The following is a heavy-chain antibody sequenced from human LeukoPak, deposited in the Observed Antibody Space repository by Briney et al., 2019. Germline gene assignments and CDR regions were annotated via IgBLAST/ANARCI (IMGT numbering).Heavy chain of an antibody. V-gene: IGHV4-59*01. CDR3: ARDGYGDWFDP. D-gene: IGHD4-17*01. CDR1: GGSISSYY. J-gene: IGHJ5*02. CDR2: IYYSGST. Sequence: SETLSLTCTVSGGSISSYYWSWIRQPPGKGLEWIGYIYYSGSTNYNPSLKSRVTISVDTSKNQFSLKLSSVTAADTAVYYCARDGYGDWFDPWGQGTLVTVSS.